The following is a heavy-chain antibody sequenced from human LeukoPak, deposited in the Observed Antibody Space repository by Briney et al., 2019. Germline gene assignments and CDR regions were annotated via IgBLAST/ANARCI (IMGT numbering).Heavy chain of an antibody. CDR3: ARGSDCGGDCYSRPFDY. V-gene: IGHV4-34*01. CDR1: GGSFSGYY. J-gene: IGHJ4*02. Sequence: SETLSLTCAVYGGSFSGYYWSWIRQPPGKGLEWIGGINHSGSTNYNPSLKSRVTISVDTSKNQFSPKLSSVTAADTAVYYCARGSDCGGDCYSRPFDYWGQGTLVTVSS. CDR2: INHSGST. D-gene: IGHD2-21*02.